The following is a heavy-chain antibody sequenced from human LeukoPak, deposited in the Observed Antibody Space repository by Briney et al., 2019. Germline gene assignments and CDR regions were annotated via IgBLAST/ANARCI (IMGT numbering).Heavy chain of an antibody. Sequence: PSETLSLTCTVSGGSISSSSYYWSWIRQPPGKGLEWIGNIYYSGSTYYNPSLKSRVTISVDTSKNQFSLKLSSVTAADTAVYYCARDPLDYGDFSDYWGQGTLVTVSS. CDR2: IYYSGST. CDR3: ARDPLDYGDFSDY. CDR1: GGSISSSSYY. J-gene: IGHJ4*02. D-gene: IGHD4-17*01. V-gene: IGHV4-39*07.